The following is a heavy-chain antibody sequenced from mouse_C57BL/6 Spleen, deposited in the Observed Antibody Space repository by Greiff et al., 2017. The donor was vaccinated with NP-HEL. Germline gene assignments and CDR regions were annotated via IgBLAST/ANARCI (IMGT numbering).Heavy chain of an antibody. CDR3: ARNRDEGYWYFDV. J-gene: IGHJ1*03. CDR2: IYPGSGST. Sequence: QVQLQQPGAELVKPGASVKMSCKASGYTFTSYWITWVKQRPGQGLEWIGDIYPGSGSTNYNEKFKSKATLTVATSSSTAYMQLSSLTSEDSAVYYCARNRDEGYWYFDVWGTGTTVTVSS. CDR1: GYTFTSYW. V-gene: IGHV1-55*01.